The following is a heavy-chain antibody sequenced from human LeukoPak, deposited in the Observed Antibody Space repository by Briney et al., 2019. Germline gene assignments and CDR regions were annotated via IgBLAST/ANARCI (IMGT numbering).Heavy chain of an antibody. V-gene: IGHV4-34*01. Sequence: SETLSLTCAVYGGSFSGYYWSWIRQPPGKGLEWIGEINHSGNTNYNPSLKSRVAISVDTSKNQFSLKLSSVTAADTAVYYCARGIYSSGWYLRGGNNWFDPWGQGTLVTVSS. J-gene: IGHJ5*02. D-gene: IGHD6-19*01. CDR2: INHSGNT. CDR3: ARGIYSSGWYLRGGNNWFDP. CDR1: GGSFSGYY.